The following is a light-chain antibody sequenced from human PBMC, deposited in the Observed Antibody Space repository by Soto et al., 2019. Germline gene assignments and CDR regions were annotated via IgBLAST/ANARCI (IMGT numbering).Light chain of an antibody. Sequence: DIQMTQSPSSLSASVGDRVTITCRASQGISNYLAWYQQKPGKVPKLLIYAASTLKSGVPSRFSGSAPGTDFTLSISSLPPDDVATYYCQKDNGSPCTFGQGTKVEIE. V-gene: IGKV1-27*01. CDR3: QKDNGSPCT. CDR1: QGISNY. J-gene: IGKJ1*01. CDR2: AAS.